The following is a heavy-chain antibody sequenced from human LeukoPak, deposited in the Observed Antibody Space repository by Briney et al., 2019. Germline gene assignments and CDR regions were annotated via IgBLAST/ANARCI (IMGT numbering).Heavy chain of an antibody. CDR1: GGSISSYY. CDR3: ATSFYCSSTSCYSDPIFDY. D-gene: IGHD2-2*02. V-gene: IGHV4-59*01. J-gene: IGHJ4*02. CDR2: IYYSGST. Sequence: SXXLSLTCTVSGGSISSYYWSWIRQPPGKGLEWVGYIYYSGSTNYNPSLKSRVTISVETSKNQFSLKLSSVTAADTAVYYCATSFYCSSTSCYSDPIFDYWGQGTLVTVSS.